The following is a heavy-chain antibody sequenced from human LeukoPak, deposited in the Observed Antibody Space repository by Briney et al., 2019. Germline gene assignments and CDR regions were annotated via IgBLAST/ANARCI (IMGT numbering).Heavy chain of an antibody. CDR2: INPSGGST. Sequence: ASVKVSCKASGYNFISYYMHWVRQAPGQGLEWMGIINPSGGSTSYAQKFQDRVTMTRDTSTCTVYMELSSLKSEGTAVYYCAREDVVLVDAVRYYYYGMDVWGQGTTVTVSS. D-gene: IGHD2-8*01. CDR3: AREDVVLVDAVRYYYYGMDV. J-gene: IGHJ6*02. CDR1: GYNFISYY. V-gene: IGHV1-46*01.